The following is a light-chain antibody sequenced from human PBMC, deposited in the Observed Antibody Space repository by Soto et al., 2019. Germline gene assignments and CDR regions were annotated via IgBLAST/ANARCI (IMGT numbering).Light chain of an antibody. Sequence: IQLTQSPSSLSASVGDRVTITCRASQGISTSLAWYQQKPGKAPKLLIYAASTLQSGVPSRFSGRASGTDFTLTIDSLQPEDFATYYCQQLNTYPFTFGQGTKVDIK. J-gene: IGKJ1*01. CDR2: AAS. V-gene: IGKV1-9*01. CDR3: QQLNTYPFT. CDR1: QGISTS.